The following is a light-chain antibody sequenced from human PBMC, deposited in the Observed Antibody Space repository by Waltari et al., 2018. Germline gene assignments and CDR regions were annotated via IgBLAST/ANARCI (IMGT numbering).Light chain of an antibody. Sequence: VVTQTPRSLSVTPGQSASISCKSSQSPLHTNGEIFLSWYLQKPGQAPHLLIYEVSKRFSGVPDRFSGSGSGTDFTLKISRVEAEDVGVYYCMQGIQLPSFGGGTKVEIK. J-gene: IGKJ4*01. CDR1: QSPLHTNGEIF. CDR3: MQGIQLPS. CDR2: EVS. V-gene: IGKV2-29*01.